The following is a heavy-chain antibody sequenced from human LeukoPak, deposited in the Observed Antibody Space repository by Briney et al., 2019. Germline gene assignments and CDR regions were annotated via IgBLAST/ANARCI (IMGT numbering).Heavy chain of an antibody. Sequence: GGSLRLSCTVSGFTVSSNSMSWVRQAPGKGLEWVSFIYSDNTHYSDSVKGRFTISRDNSNNTLYLQMNSLRAEDTAIYYCATIPLKGSEYFPHWGQGTLVTVSS. CDR3: ATIPLKGSEYFPH. J-gene: IGHJ1*01. CDR2: IYSDNT. V-gene: IGHV3-53*01. D-gene: IGHD2-2*02. CDR1: GFTVSSNS.